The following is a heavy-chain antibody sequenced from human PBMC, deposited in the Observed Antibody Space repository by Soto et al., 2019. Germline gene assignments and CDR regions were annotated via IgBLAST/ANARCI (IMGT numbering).Heavy chain of an antibody. D-gene: IGHD3-10*01. CDR2: IYYSGST. CDR1: GGYISSSSYY. Sequence: PSETLSLTCTVSGGYISSSSYYWGWIRQPPGKGLEWIGSIYYSGSTYYNPSLKSRVTISVDTSKNQFSLKLSSVTAADTAVYYCARHTGAMVRGVIIKGAFDIWGQGTMVTVSS. V-gene: IGHV4-39*01. CDR3: ARHTGAMVRGVIIKGAFDI. J-gene: IGHJ3*02.